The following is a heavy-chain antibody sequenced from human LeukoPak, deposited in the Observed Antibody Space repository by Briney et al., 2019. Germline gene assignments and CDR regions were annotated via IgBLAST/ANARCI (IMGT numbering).Heavy chain of an antibody. CDR1: GGSISSYY. CDR3: ARAGPSYYYYGVDV. Sequence: PSETLSLTCTVSGGSISSYYWSWIRQPPGKGLEWIGYIYYSGSTNYNPSLKSRVTISVDTSKNQFSLKLSSVTAADTAVYYCARAGPSYYYYGVDVWGQGTTVTVSS. V-gene: IGHV4-59*01. J-gene: IGHJ6*02. CDR2: IYYSGST.